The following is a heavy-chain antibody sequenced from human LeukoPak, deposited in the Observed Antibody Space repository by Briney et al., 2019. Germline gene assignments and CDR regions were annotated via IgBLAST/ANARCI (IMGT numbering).Heavy chain of an antibody. D-gene: IGHD3-10*01. J-gene: IGHJ4*02. CDR3: ARVAYGSGSYYNSY. CDR2: INWNGGST. V-gene: IGHV3-20*04. Sequence: GSLRLSCAASGFTFDDYGMSWVCQAPGKGLEWVSGINWNGGSTGYADSVKGRFTISRDNAKNSLYLQMNSLRAEDTAVYYCARVAYGSGSYYNSYWGQGTLVTVSS. CDR1: GFTFDDYG.